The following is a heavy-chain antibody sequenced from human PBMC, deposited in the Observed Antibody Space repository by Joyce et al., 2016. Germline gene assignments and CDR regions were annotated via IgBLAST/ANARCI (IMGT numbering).Heavy chain of an antibody. CDR3: ARGGSTGYCSGGKCYFDS. J-gene: IGHJ4*02. CDR2: INHVGST. D-gene: IGHD2-15*01. V-gene: IGHV4-34*02. Sequence: QVQLQQWGAGLLRPSESLSLTCAVSGGSFHGHIWTWIRQPPGKGLEWIGEINHVGSTYYRPSLESRVSMSVDTSKNQFSLHLRSVTAADRAMYYCARGGSTGYCSGGKCYFDSWGQGTLVTVSS. CDR1: GGSFHGHI.